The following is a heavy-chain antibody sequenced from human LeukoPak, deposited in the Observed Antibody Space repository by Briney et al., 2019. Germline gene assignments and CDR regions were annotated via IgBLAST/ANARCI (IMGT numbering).Heavy chain of an antibody. V-gene: IGHV4-59*01. D-gene: IGHD3-22*01. CDR1: GGSISSYY. CDR2: IYYSGST. CDR3: AKDSSGYADAFDI. Sequence: SETLSLTCTVSGGSISSYYWSWIRQPPGKGLEWIGYIYYSGSTNYNPSLQSRVTISVDTSKNQFSLKLDSVTAADTAVYYCAKDSSGYADAFDIWGQGTMVTVSS. J-gene: IGHJ3*02.